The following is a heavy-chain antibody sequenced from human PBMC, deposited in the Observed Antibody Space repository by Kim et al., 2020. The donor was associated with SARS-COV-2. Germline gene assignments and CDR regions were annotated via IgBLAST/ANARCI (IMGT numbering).Heavy chain of an antibody. CDR3: ARDLRGRPFDY. J-gene: IGHJ4*02. CDR1: GDSVSSNVAA. V-gene: IGHV6-1*01. Sequence: SQTLSLTCAISGDSVSSNVAALNWIRQSPSRGREWLGRTYYRSKWYNDYAASVKSRITFSPDTSKNQISLNLNSVTPEDTAVYYCARDLRGRPFDYWGQGTLVTVSS. CDR2: TYYRSKWYN. D-gene: IGHD3-16*01.